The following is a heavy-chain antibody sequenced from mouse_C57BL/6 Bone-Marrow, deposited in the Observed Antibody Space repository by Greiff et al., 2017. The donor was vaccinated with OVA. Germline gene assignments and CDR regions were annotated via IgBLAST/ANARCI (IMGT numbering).Heavy chain of an antibody. D-gene: IGHD2-12*01. CDR1: GFTFSDYY. CDR3: ARRHYSDWRAIWYFDV. V-gene: IGHV5-12*01. Sequence: EVQLMESGGGLVQPGGSLKLSCAASGFTFSDYYMYWVRQTPEKRLEWVAYISNGGGSTYYPDTVKGRFTFSRDNAKNTLYLQMGRLTSEDTAKYYGARRHYSDWRAIWYFDVWGTGTTVTVSS. CDR2: ISNGGGST. J-gene: IGHJ1*03.